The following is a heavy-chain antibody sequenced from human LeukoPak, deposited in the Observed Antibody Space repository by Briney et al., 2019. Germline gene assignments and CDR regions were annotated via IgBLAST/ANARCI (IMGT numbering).Heavy chain of an antibody. V-gene: IGHV3-53*04. CDR2: IYSSSSST. Sequence: GGSLRLSCAASGFTVSSNYMSWVRQAPGKGLEWVSVIYSSSSSTYYTDSVKGRSTISRHNSKNTLYLQMNSLRAEDTAVYYCARVGSGWYDFDYWGQGTLVTVSS. CDR3: ARVGSGWYDFDY. D-gene: IGHD6-19*01. CDR1: GFTVSSNY. J-gene: IGHJ4*02.